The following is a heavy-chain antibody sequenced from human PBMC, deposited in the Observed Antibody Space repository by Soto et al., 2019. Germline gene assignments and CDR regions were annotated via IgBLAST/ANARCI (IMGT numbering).Heavy chain of an antibody. V-gene: IGHV3-30*02. Sequence: GGSLRLSCAASGFTFSSYGMHWVRQAPGKGLEWVAFIRHDGTNKYYRESVKGRFSISRDNSKNTLYLQMNSLRAEDTAVYYCARDRSGYDLYYFDYWGQGTLVTVSS. D-gene: IGHD5-12*01. CDR1: GFTFSSYG. CDR3: ARDRSGYDLYYFDY. J-gene: IGHJ4*02. CDR2: IRHDGTNK.